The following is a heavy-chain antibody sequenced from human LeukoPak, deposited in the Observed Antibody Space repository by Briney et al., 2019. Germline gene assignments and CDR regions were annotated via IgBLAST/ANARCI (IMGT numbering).Heavy chain of an antibody. Sequence: SETLSLTCTVSGGSISSSSYYWGWIRQPPGKGLEWIGSIYYSGSTYYNPSLKSRVTISVDTSKNQFSLKLSSVTAADTAVYYCASEAYGSGSYTYWGQGTLVTVSS. CDR3: ASEAYGSGSYTY. CDR1: GGSISSSSYY. CDR2: IYYSGST. J-gene: IGHJ4*02. V-gene: IGHV4-39*07. D-gene: IGHD3-10*01.